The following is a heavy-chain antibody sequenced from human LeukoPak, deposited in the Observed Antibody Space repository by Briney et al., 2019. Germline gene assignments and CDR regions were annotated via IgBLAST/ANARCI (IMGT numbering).Heavy chain of an antibody. CDR2: INPNSGGT. D-gene: IGHD3-10*01. J-gene: IGHJ4*02. CDR1: GYTFTGYY. CDR3: AREGGEWFGELMLPFDY. V-gene: IGHV1-2*02. Sequence: GASVKVSCKASGYTFTGYYMHWVRQAPGQGREWMGWINPNSGGTKYAQKFQGRVSMTRDTSISTAYMELSRLRSDDTAVYYCAREGGEWFGELMLPFDYWGQGTLVTVSS.